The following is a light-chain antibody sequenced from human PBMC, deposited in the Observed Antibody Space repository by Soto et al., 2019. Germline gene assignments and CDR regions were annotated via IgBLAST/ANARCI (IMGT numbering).Light chain of an antibody. CDR1: QSVTRND. Sequence: EIVLTQSPGTLSLSPGERATLSCRASQSVTRNDLAWYQQIPGQAPRLLIYGASSRATGIPDRFSGSGSGTDVTLTISRLEPEDFALYYCQQYGRAPDNFGQGTRLEIK. J-gene: IGKJ5*01. CDR3: QQYGRAPDN. V-gene: IGKV3-20*01. CDR2: GAS.